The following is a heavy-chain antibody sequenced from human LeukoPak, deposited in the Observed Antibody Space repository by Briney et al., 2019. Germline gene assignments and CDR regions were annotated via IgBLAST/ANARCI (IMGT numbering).Heavy chain of an antibody. CDR1: GYTFTGYY. CDR2: INPNSGGT. J-gene: IGHJ4*02. CDR3: ARDRYYGSGSYYNLGY. D-gene: IGHD3-10*01. Sequence: ASVKVSCKASGYTFTGYYMHWVRQAPGQGLEWMGWINPNSGGTNYAQKFQGRVTMTRDTSISTAYMELSRLRSDDTAVYYCARDRYYGSGSYYNLGYWGQGTLVTVSS. V-gene: IGHV1-2*02.